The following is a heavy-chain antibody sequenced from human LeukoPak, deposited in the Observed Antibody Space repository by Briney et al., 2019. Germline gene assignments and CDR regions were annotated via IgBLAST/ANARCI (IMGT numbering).Heavy chain of an antibody. CDR2: IYYSGGT. CDR3: ARGQVGGQDY. D-gene: IGHD3-16*01. CDR1: GGSISSGGYY. V-gene: IGHV4-31*03. J-gene: IGHJ4*02. Sequence: SETLSLTCTVPGGSISSGGYYWSWIRQHPGKGLEWIGYIYYSGGTYYNPSLKSRVTISVDTSKNQFSLKLSSVTAADTAVYYCARGQVGGQDYWGQGTLVTVSS.